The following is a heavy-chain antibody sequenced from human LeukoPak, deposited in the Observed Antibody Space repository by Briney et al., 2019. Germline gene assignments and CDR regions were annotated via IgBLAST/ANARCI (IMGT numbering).Heavy chain of an antibody. J-gene: IGHJ4*02. V-gene: IGHV4-39*01. CDR1: GITFRSYA. CDR3: AGGVSLLGQFDY. CDR2: IYYSGST. Sequence: NPGGSLRLSCVASGITFRSYAMSWIRQPPGKGLEWIGSIYYSGSTYYNPSLKSRVTISVDTSKKQFSLNLSSVTAADTAVYYCAGGVSLLGQFDYWGQGTLVTVSS. D-gene: IGHD3-16*01.